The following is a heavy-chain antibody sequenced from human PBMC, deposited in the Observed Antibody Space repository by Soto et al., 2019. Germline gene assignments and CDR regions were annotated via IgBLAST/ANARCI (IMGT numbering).Heavy chain of an antibody. Sequence: QVQLVQSGAEVKKPGASVKVSCKASGYTFTSYGISWVRQAPGQGLEWMGWISAYNGNTNYAQKLQGRVTMTTDTSTSTAYMELRSLRSDDTAVYYCARDPPVYYYDSSGYPPYYYYGMDVWGQGTTVTVSS. CDR3: ARDPPVYYYDSSGYPPYYYYGMDV. CDR2: ISAYNGNT. J-gene: IGHJ6*02. CDR1: GYTFTSYG. V-gene: IGHV1-18*01. D-gene: IGHD3-22*01.